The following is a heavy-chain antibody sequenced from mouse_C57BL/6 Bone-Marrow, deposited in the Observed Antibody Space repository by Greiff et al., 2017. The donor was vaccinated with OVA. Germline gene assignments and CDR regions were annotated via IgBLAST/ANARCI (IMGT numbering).Heavy chain of an antibody. CDR2: IHPNSGST. CDR3: AREGVYHPCGAY. Sequence: HVQLQPPGAELVKPGASVKLSCKASGYTFTSYWMHWVKQRPGQGLEWIGMIHPNSGSTNYNEKFKSKATLTVEKSSSTAYMQLSSLTSEDSEVYYCAREGVYHPCGAYWGQGTLVTVSA. D-gene: IGHD2-1*01. V-gene: IGHV1-64*01. CDR1: GYTFTSYW. J-gene: IGHJ3*01.